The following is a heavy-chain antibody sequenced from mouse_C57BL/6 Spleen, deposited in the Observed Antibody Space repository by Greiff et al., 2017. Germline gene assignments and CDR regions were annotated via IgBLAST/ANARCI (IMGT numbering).Heavy chain of an antibody. D-gene: IGHD2-3*01. J-gene: IGHJ4*01. CDR3: ARRVYDGYYAMDY. CDR1: GFSLTSYA. CDR2: IWTGGGT. Sequence: VQLQQSGPGLVAPSQSLSITCTVSGFSLTSYAISWVRQPPGKGLEWLGVIWTGGGTNYNSALKSRLSISKDNSKSQVFLKMNSLQTDDTARYYCARRVYDGYYAMDYWGQGTSVTVSS. V-gene: IGHV2-9-1*01.